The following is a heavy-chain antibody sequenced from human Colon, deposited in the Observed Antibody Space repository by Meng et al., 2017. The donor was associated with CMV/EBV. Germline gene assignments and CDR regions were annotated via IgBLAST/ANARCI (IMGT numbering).Heavy chain of an antibody. D-gene: IGHD3-16*01. CDR2: ISPTGSDT. V-gene: IGHV3-11*05. CDR3: VKGHTMINP. Sequence: QVQLVKAGGGLVEPGWSLRLSCAASGFIFSDYYMTWIREAPGKGLEWVSYISPTGSDTNYADSVRGRFTISRDNAKNSLFLQMSSLTAEDTAVYYCVKGHTMINPWGQGTLVTVSS. J-gene: IGHJ5*02. CDR1: GFIFSDYY.